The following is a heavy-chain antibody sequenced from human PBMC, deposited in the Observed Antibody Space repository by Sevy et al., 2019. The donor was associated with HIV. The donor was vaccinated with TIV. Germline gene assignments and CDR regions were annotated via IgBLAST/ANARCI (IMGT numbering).Heavy chain of an antibody. CDR1: GCTLTELS. Sequence: ASVKVSCKVSGCTLTELSMHWVRQAPGKGLEWMGGFDPEDGETIYAQKFQGRVTMTEDTSTDTAYMELSSLRSEDTAVYYCAILAGTPPHYYYGMDVWGQGTAVTVSS. V-gene: IGHV1-24*01. CDR2: FDPEDGET. CDR3: AILAGTPPHYYYGMDV. D-gene: IGHD1-7*01. J-gene: IGHJ6*02.